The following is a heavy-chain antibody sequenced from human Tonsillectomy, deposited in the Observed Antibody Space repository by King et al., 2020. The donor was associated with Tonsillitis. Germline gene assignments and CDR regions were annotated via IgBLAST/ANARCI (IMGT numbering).Heavy chain of an antibody. CDR3: VKEMGYIAVAGGMDV. D-gene: IGHD6-19*01. Sequence: VQLVESGGGLVQPGRSLRLSCAASGFTFDDYAMHWVRQAPGKGLEWVSGISWNSGSIGYADSVKGRFTISRDNAKNSLYLQMNSLRAEDTALYYCVKEMGYIAVAGGMDVWGQGTTVTVSS. V-gene: IGHV3-9*01. CDR2: ISWNSGSI. J-gene: IGHJ6*02. CDR1: GFTFDDYA.